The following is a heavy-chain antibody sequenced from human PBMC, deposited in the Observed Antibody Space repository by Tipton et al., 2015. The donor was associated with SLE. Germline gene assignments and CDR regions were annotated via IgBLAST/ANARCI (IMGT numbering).Heavy chain of an antibody. CDR2: IYSGGST. CDR1: GFTVSSNY. J-gene: IGHJ4*02. V-gene: IGHV3-53*05. CDR3: ARQGGIAASGTVDY. Sequence: SLRLSCAASGFTVSSNYMSWVRQAPGKGLQWVSVIYSGGSTYYADSVKGRFTISRDNSRNTLYLQMNSLTADDTAVYYCARQGGIAASGTVDYWGQGTLVTVSS. D-gene: IGHD6-13*01.